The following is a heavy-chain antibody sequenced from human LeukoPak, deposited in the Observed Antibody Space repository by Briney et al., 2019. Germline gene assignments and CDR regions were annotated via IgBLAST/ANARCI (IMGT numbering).Heavy chain of an antibody. Sequence: SETLSLTCAVYGGSFSGYYWSWIRQPPGKGLEWIGEINHSGSTNYNPSLESRVTISVDTSKNQFSLKLSSVTAADTAVYYCARASWGVTTWCYFDYWGQGTLVTVSS. CDR3: ARASWGVTTWCYFDY. V-gene: IGHV4-34*01. CDR2: INHSGST. D-gene: IGHD4-17*01. J-gene: IGHJ4*02. CDR1: GGSFSGYY.